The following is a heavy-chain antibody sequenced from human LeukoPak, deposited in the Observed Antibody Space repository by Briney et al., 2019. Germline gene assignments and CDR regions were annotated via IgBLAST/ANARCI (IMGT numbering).Heavy chain of an antibody. V-gene: IGHV3-73*01. CDR3: VTFNWNDTSLPCDY. CDR1: GFTFRGSA. J-gene: IGHJ4*01. Sequence: PGGSLRLSCAGSGFTFRGSAMHWVRQASGKGLEWVGRIRTKANNYATAYAASLSGRFTISRDDSKNMAYLHLNGLKTEDTALYYCVTFNWNDTSLPCDYWGHGTRVTVSS. CDR2: IRTKANNYAT. D-gene: IGHD1-20*01.